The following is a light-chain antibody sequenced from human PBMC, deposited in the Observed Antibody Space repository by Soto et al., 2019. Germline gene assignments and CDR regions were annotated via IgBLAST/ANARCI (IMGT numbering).Light chain of an antibody. V-gene: IGKV3-11*01. J-gene: IGKJ5*01. CDR2: DAS. CDR3: QQRSNWPPIT. CDR1: QSVRSN. Sequence: EIVLTHSQATLSVSRLGRGSLXHTPSQSVRSNLAWYQQKPGQAPRLLIYDASNRATGIPARFSGSGSGTDFTLTISSLEPEDFAVYYCQQRSNWPPITFGQGTRLE.